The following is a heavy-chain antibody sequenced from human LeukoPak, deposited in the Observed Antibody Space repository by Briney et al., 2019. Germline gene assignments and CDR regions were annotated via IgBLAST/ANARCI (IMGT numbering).Heavy chain of an antibody. J-gene: IGHJ5*02. CDR2: ISSSSSYI. Sequence: GGSLRLSCAASGFTFSSSSMNWVRQAPGKGLEWVSSISSSSSYIYYADSVKGRFTISRDNAKNSLYLQMNSLRAEDTAVYYCARKWFGELSLNWFDPWGQGTLVTVSS. CDR3: ARKWFGELSLNWFDP. V-gene: IGHV3-21*01. CDR1: GFTFSSSS. D-gene: IGHD3-10*01.